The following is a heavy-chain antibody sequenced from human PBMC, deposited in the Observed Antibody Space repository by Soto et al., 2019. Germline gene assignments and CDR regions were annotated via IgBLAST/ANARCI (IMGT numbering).Heavy chain of an antibody. D-gene: IGHD7-27*01. CDR1: GFSLSTSGVG. Sequence: QITLKESGPTLVKPTQTLTLTCTFSGFSLSTSGVGVAWIRQPPGKALDWLALIYWDDDKRYSPSLKSRLTITKDTSKNQVALTMTNMDPVDTAPYFCAHTVYNWGSGYFDYWGQGTLVTVSS. V-gene: IGHV2-5*02. CDR3: AHTVYNWGSGYFDY. CDR2: IYWDDDK. J-gene: IGHJ4*02.